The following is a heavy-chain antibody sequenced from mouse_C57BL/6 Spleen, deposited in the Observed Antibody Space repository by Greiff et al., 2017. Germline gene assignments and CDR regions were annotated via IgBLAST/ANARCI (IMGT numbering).Heavy chain of an antibody. J-gene: IGHJ1*03. CDR2: ISDGGSYT. CDR1: GFTFSSYA. CDR3: ARRYDYLDV. D-gene: IGHD2-3*01. V-gene: IGHV5-4*03. Sequence: EVMLVESGGGLVKPGGSLKLSCAASGFTFSSYAMSWVRQTPEKRLEWVATISDGGSYTYYPDNVKGRFTISRDNAKNNLYLQMSHLKSEDTAMYYWARRYDYLDVWGTGTTVTVSS.